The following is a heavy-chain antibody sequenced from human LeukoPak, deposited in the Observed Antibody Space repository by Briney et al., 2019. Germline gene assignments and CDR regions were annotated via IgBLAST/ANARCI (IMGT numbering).Heavy chain of an antibody. J-gene: IGHJ6*02. CDR1: GFTFSGYA. V-gene: IGHV3-23*01. CDR3: AKTGSQAYYYCGMDV. CDR2: ISDRGGST. Sequence: GGSLRLTCAASGFTFSGYAMTWIRQAPRKGLELVSAISDRGGSTYYADSVKGRFTISRDNSKNTLYLQMNSLRAEDTAVYYYAKTGSQAYYYCGMDVWGQGTTVTVSS.